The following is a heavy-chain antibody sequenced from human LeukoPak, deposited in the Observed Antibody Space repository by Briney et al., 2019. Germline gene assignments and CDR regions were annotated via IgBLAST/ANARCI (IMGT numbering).Heavy chain of an antibody. J-gene: IGHJ4*02. V-gene: IGHV3-30-3*01. Sequence: GRSLRLSCAASGFAFSSYAMHWVRQAPGKGLEWVAFISYDGGNKYYADSVKGRFTISRDNSKNTLYLQMNSLRAEDTAVYYCARGQYYDSSGYYVYWGQGTLDTVSS. CDR2: ISYDGGNK. CDR3: ARGQYYDSSGYYVY. D-gene: IGHD3-22*01. CDR1: GFAFSSYA.